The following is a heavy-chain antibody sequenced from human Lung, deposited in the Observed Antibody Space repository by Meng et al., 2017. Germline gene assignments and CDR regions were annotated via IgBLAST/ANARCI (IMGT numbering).Heavy chain of an antibody. D-gene: IGHD6-13*01. J-gene: IGHJ4*02. CDR1: GSTFPDYW. Sequence: AQPVHSGSAVKKPGASVQLSCKASGSTFPDYWLHWVRRAPGQGLEWMGRINPKSGDTHYAQRFQGRVTMTGDTSISTAYMELSGLRSDDTAMYYCARDEDISAAGKLFGDYWGQGTLVTVSS. CDR2: INPKSGDT. V-gene: IGHV1-2*06. CDR3: ARDEDISAAGKLFGDY.